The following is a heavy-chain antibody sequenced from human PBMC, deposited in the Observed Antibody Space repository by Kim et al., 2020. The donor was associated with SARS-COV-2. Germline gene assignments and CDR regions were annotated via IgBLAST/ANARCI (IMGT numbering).Heavy chain of an antibody. Sequence: GGSLRLSCAASGFTFSSYAMHWVRQAPGKGLEWVAVISYDGSNKYYADSVKGRFTISRDNSKNTLYLQMNSLRAEDTAVYYCARVRQHYYGSGSPLGYWGQGTLVTVSS. V-gene: IGHV3-30*04. D-gene: IGHD3-10*01. CDR2: ISYDGSNK. CDR3: ARVRQHYYGSGSPLGY. CDR1: GFTFSSYA. J-gene: IGHJ4*02.